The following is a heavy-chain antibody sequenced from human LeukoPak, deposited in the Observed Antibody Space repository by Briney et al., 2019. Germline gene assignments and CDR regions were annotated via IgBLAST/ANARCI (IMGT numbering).Heavy chain of an antibody. V-gene: IGHV4-31*03. CDR1: ADSLSSGGHY. Sequence: ASETLSLTCTVSADSLSSGGHYCAWIRQFPGKGLESIGFIHHSGRARHNPSPKDRVAISVDTSRKQFALKLSSVTAADTAMYYCARGGNRFGGFYFDYWGQGIQVIVSS. J-gene: IGHJ4*02. CDR3: ARGGNRFGGFYFDY. CDR2: IHHSGRA. D-gene: IGHD3-10*01.